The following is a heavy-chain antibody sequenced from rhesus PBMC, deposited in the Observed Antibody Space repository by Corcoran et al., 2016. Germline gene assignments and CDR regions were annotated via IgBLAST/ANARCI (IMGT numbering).Heavy chain of an antibody. J-gene: IGHJ4*01. CDR3: AKDRSTIFGVVIDY. V-gene: IGHV3S5*01. CDR2: ISYTGGST. Sequence: EVQLVETGGGLVQPGGSLRLSCAASGFTFRSYGMSWVRPAPGTGLEWVSGISYTGGSTYYADSVTGRFTISRDNSKNTLSLQMNSLRAEDTAVYYCAKDRSTIFGVVIDYWGQGVLVTVSS. CDR1: GFTFRSYG. D-gene: IGHD3-3*01.